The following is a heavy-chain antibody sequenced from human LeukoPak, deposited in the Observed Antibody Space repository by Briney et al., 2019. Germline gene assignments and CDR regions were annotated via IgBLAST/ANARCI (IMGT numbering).Heavy chain of an antibody. D-gene: IGHD5-12*01. CDR2: LDYSGSP. V-gene: IGHV4-59*08. Sequence: PSETLSLTCTVSGGSISSYYWSWIRLPPGKGLEWIGFLDYSGSPNYNPSFKSRLTVSLDTSKNQFSLKLRSVTAADTAVYYCARHGRPGYGGYENAFDIWGQGTMVAVSS. J-gene: IGHJ3*02. CDR1: GGSISSYY. CDR3: ARHGRPGYGGYENAFDI.